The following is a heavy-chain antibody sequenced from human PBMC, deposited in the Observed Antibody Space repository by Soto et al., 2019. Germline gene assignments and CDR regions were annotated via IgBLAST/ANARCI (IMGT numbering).Heavy chain of an antibody. Sequence: SETLSLTCTVTGGAISGYYWTWIRQSDGEGLEWIGRIYSSGSTNYNPSLKSRVTISLDTSMNYFSLRLSSVTAEDTAIYYCARGTYSGSYRDYWGQGTLVTVSS. CDR3: ARGTYSGSYRDY. CDR2: IYSSGST. J-gene: IGHJ4*02. CDR1: GGAISGYY. D-gene: IGHD1-26*01. V-gene: IGHV4-4*07.